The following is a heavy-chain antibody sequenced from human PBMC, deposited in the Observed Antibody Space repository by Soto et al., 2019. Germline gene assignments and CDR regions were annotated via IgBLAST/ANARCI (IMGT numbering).Heavy chain of an antibody. CDR1: GGSISNNNYY. CDR2: ISYSGTT. D-gene: IGHD1-7*01. J-gene: IGHJ4*02. V-gene: IGHV4-39*01. Sequence: QLQLQESGPGLVKPSETLSLTCTVSGGSISNNNYYWGWVRQPPGKGLEWIGSISYSGTTYYNPSLTRQVTHSIDTARNQCSLNLPSVTPPDTAVYYCARQKLDVPAFFDFWGQGTLVTVSS. CDR3: ARQKLDVPAFFDF.